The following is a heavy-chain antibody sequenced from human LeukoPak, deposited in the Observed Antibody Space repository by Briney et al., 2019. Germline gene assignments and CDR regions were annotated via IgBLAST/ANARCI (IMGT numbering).Heavy chain of an antibody. CDR1: GFTFSSYA. V-gene: IGHV3-23*01. D-gene: IGHD6-13*01. CDR2: ISGRGGST. CDR3: AKEPAAGGGFDY. J-gene: IGHJ4*02. Sequence: PTGGSLRLSCAASGFTFSSYAMSWVRQAPGKGLEWVSGISGRGGSTYYADSVKGRFTISRDNSKNTLNLQMNSLRAEDTAVYYCAKEPAAGGGFDYWGQGTLVTVSS.